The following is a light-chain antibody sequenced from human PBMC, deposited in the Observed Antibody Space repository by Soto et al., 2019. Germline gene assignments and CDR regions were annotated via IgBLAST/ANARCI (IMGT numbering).Light chain of an antibody. Sequence: QSALTQPASVSGSPGQSITISCTGTSSDVGGYDYVSWYQQHPGKAPKLMIYDVSNRPSGVSNRFSGSKSGNTASLTISGVQAEDEADYYCHSCKSSRSPGVFGTGTKVTVL. CDR2: DVS. J-gene: IGLJ1*01. V-gene: IGLV2-14*01. CDR3: HSCKSSRSPGV. CDR1: SSDVGGYDY.